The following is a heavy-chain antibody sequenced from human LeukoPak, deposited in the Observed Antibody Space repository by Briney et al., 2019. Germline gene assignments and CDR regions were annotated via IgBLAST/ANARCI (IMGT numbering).Heavy chain of an antibody. CDR1: GFTFRNYG. CDR3: AKDRGRSYCSSNRCYTYGMDV. CDR2: ISYDGSNK. Sequence: GGSLRLSCAASGFTFRNYGMHWVRQAPGKGLEWVALISYDGSNKYYADSAKGRFTISRDNSKNTLYLQMNSLRTEDTAVYYCAKDRGRSYCSSNRCYTYGMDVWGQGTTVTVAS. J-gene: IGHJ6*02. D-gene: IGHD2-2*01. V-gene: IGHV3-30*18.